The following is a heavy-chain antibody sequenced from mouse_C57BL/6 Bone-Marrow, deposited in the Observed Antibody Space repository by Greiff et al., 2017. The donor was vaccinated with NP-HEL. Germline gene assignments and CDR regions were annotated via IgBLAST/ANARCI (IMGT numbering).Heavy chain of an antibody. V-gene: IGHV14-4*01. J-gene: IGHJ2*01. Sequence: DVKLVESGAELVRPGASVKLSCTASGFNIKDDYMHWVKQRPEQGLEWIGWIDPENGDTEYASKFQGKATITADTSSNTAYLQLSSLTSEDTAVYYCTRWLRRLYYFDYWGQGTTLTVAS. CDR3: TRWLRRLYYFDY. CDR2: IDPENGDT. D-gene: IGHD2-2*01. CDR1: GFNIKDDY.